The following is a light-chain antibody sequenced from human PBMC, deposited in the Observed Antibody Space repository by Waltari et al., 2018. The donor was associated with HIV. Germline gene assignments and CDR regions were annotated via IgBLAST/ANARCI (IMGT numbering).Light chain of an antibody. CDR2: KDS. CDR3: QSADSSGTYPWV. J-gene: IGLJ3*02. CDR1: ALPKQY. Sequence: SYELTQPPSVSVSPGQTARITCSGDALPKQYAYWYQQKPGQAPVLVIYKDSERPSGIPARCSGSSSVTTVTLTISGVQAEDEADYYGQSADSSGTYPWVFGGGTKLTVL. V-gene: IGLV3-25*03.